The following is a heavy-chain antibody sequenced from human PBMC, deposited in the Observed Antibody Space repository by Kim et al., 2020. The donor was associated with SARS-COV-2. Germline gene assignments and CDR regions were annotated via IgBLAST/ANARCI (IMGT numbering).Heavy chain of an antibody. D-gene: IGHD1-20*01. J-gene: IGHJ2*01. CDR3: SITNWNIPTPHAD. V-gene: IGHV4-39*03. CDR1: GGSISNNDRS. Sequence: SETLSLTCTVSGGSISNNDRSWGWIRQPPGKGLEWIASIHYTGHTNYNPTLNSRVTISVAASKHQFPLQLNSVTAADTAAYYCSITNWNIPTPHADGGR. CDR2: IHYTGHT.